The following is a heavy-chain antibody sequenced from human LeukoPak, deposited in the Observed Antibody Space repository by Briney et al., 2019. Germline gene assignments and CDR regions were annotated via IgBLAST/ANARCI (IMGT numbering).Heavy chain of an antibody. CDR1: GFTFSSYS. Sequence: GGSLRLSCAASGFTFSSYSMNWVRQAPGKGLEWVSSISSSSSYIYYADSVKGRFTISRDNAKNSLYLQMNSLRAEDTAVYYCARDLGCTNGVCYPPNWFDPWGQGTLVTVSS. CDR3: ARDLGCTNGVCYPPNWFDP. CDR2: ISSSSSYI. V-gene: IGHV3-21*01. J-gene: IGHJ5*02. D-gene: IGHD2-8*01.